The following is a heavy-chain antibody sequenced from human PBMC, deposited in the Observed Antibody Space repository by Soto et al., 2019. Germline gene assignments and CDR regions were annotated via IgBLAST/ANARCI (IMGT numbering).Heavy chain of an antibody. CDR3: ARELIVVVVAATQYNWFDP. V-gene: IGHV6-1*01. J-gene: IGHJ5*02. Sequence: QSQTLSLTCAISGDSVSSNSAAWNWIRQSPSRGLEWLGRTYYRSKWYNDYAVSVKSRITINPDTSKNQFSLQLNSVTPEDTAVYYCARELIVVVVAATQYNWFDPWGQGTLVTVSS. CDR1: GDSVSSNSAA. D-gene: IGHD2-15*01. CDR2: TYYRSKWYN.